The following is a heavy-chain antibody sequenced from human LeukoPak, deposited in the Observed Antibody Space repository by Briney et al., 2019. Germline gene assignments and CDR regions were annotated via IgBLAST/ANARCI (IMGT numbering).Heavy chain of an antibody. Sequence: ETLSLTCAVYGGSFSGYYWSWVRQAPGKGLEWVSAISGSGGSTYYADSVKGRFTISRDNSKNTLYLQMNSLRAEDTAVYYCARWVVTPGKFDYWGQGTLVTVSS. CDR3: ARWVVTPGKFDY. CDR1: GGSFSGYY. J-gene: IGHJ4*02. D-gene: IGHD4-23*01. V-gene: IGHV3-23*01. CDR2: ISGSGGST.